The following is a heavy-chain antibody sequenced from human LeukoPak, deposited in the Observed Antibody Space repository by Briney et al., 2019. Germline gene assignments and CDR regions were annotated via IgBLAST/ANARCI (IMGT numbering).Heavy chain of an antibody. Sequence: SETLSLTCTVSGGSVSSGSYYWSWIRQPPGKGLEWIGYIYYSGSTNYNPSLKSRVTISVDTSKNQFSLQLNSVTPEDTAVYYCARRAVAGGNHFDYWGQGTLVTVSS. V-gene: IGHV4-61*01. CDR2: IYYSGST. J-gene: IGHJ4*02. CDR1: GGSVSSGSYY. D-gene: IGHD6-19*01. CDR3: ARRAVAGGNHFDY.